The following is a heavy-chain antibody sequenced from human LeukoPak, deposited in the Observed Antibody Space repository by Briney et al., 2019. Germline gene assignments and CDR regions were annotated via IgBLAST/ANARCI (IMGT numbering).Heavy chain of an antibody. D-gene: IGHD1-26*01. V-gene: IGHV5-51*01. CDR3: ARRSIVGAYYFDY. J-gene: IGHJ4*02. Sequence: GASLKISCKGSGYSFTSYWIGCVRQMPGKGLEWMGIIYPGDSDTRYSPSFQGQVTISADKSISTAYLQWSSLKASDTAMYYCARRSIVGAYYFDYWGQGTLVTVSS. CDR2: IYPGDSDT. CDR1: GYSFTSYW.